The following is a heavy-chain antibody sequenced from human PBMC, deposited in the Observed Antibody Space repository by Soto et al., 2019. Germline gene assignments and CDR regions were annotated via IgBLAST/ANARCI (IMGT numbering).Heavy chain of an antibody. J-gene: IGHJ6*02. CDR1: AFSLSTGGVG. CDR2: IYWDDDK. Sequence: QITLKESGPTLVKTTQTLTLTCTFSAFSLSTGGVGVGWIRQPPGKALEWLELIYWDDDKRYSLSLRSRRTSTKDTSKNQVVLTMTNTDPVNTATYYGIQSRSGGDCRQSYASYHYEGMDVWGQGTTGTVSS. CDR3: IQSRSGGDCRQSYASYHYEGMDV. V-gene: IGHV2-5*02. D-gene: IGHD2-21*02.